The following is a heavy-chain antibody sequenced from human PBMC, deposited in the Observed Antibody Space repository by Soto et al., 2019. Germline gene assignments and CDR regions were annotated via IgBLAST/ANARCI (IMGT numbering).Heavy chain of an antibody. D-gene: IGHD1-26*01. Sequence: QVQLQESGPGLVKPSGTLSLTCAVSGGSISSSNWWSWVRQPPGQGLEWIGEIYHSGSTNYNPYLKGRVTISVDKSKNQFSLKLSSVNAADTAVYYCARVSVSYYYGMDVWGQGTTVTVSS. V-gene: IGHV4-4*02. CDR3: ARVSVSYYYGMDV. CDR1: GGSISSSNW. CDR2: IYHSGST. J-gene: IGHJ6*02.